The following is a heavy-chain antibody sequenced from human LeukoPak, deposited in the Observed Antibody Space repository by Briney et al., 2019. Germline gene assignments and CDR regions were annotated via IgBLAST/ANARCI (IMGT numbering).Heavy chain of an antibody. V-gene: IGHV4-34*01. CDR3: ARARGLVTTAPDY. CDR2: INHSGST. CDR1: GGSFSGYY. D-gene: IGHD2-21*02. Sequence: SETLSLTCAVYGGSFSGYYWSWIRQPPGKGLEWIGEINHSGSTNYNPSLKSRVTISVDTSKNQFSLKLSSVTAADTAVYYCARARGLVTTAPDYRGQGTLVTVSS. J-gene: IGHJ4*02.